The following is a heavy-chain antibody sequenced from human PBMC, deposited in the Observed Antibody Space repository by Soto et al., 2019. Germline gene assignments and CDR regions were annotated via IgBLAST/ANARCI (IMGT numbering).Heavy chain of an antibody. CDR2: MSISGEKT. CDR1: GFIFSDYS. D-gene: IGHD3-10*01. CDR3: ARWSGFGDL. J-gene: IGHJ4*02. V-gene: IGHV3-23*01. Sequence: GGSLRLSCAASGFIFSDYSMAWVRQTPEKGLEWVSGMSISGEKTFYADSVNGRFTVSRDSSKNTVYLQMNSLRVEDTAVYYCARWSGFGDLWGQGTLVTVSS.